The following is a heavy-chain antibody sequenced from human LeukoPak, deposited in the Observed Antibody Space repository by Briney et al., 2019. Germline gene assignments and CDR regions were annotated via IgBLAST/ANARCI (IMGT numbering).Heavy chain of an antibody. Sequence: PGGSLRLSCAASGFTLSSYAMTWVRQAPGRGLEWVSSVDGGGGGTYYADSVKGRFTISRDNSKDTLYLPMNGLRAEDTAVYFCAKQSAGSAAWYSLHYDFWGQGTLVTVSS. CDR3: AKQSAGSAAWYSLHYDF. CDR1: GFTLSSYA. J-gene: IGHJ4*02. D-gene: IGHD6-13*01. CDR2: VDGGGGGT. V-gene: IGHV3-23*01.